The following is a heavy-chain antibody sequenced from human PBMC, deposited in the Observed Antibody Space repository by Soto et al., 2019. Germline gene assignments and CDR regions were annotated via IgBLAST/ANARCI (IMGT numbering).Heavy chain of an antibody. J-gene: IGHJ6*02. D-gene: IGHD5-18*01. CDR2: IYPGDSDT. V-gene: IGHV5-51*01. CDR1: GYNFATYW. CDR3: ARRGYSYRLEA. Sequence: PGESPKISCKGSGYNFATYWIAWVRQLPGKGPEWMGIIYPGDSDTSYSPSFQGQVTISVDKSISTAYLQWNSLKASDTAVYYCARRGYSYRLEACGQGTKVTV.